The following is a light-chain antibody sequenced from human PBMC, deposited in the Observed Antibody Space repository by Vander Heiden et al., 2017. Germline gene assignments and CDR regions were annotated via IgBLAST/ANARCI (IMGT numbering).Light chain of an antibody. CDR1: QSISSF. CDR3: QQSYSTPRT. Sequence: DIQMTQSPSSLSASVGDRVIITCRASQSISSFLSWYQQKQGKAPRLLIYGASSLQSGVPSRFSGSGSGIVFTLTISSLQPEDCATYYCQQSYSTPRTFGQGTKVEIK. CDR2: GAS. J-gene: IGKJ1*01. V-gene: IGKV1-39*01.